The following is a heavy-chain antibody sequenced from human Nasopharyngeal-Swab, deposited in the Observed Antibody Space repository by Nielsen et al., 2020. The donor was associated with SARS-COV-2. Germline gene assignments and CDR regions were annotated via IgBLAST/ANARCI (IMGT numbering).Heavy chain of an antibody. CDR2: INSDGSST. J-gene: IGHJ6*02. CDR3: ARDLPPLYYCYYGMDV. CDR1: GFTFSSYW. V-gene: IGHV3-74*01. Sequence: GESLKISCAASGFTFSSYWMHWVRQAPGKGLVWVSRINSDGSSTSYADSVKGRFTISRDNAKNTLYLQMNSLRAEDTAVYYCARDLPPLYYCYYGMDVWGQGTTVTVSS.